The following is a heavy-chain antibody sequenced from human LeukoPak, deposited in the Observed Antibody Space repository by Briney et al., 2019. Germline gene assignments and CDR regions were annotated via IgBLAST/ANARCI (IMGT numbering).Heavy chain of an antibody. V-gene: IGHV1-2*02. CDR2: INPNSGGT. J-gene: IGHJ6*03. CDR3: ARGVATTNLPQYYYYMDV. CDR1: GYTFTGYY. Sequence: ASVKVSCNASGYTFTGYYMHWVRQAPGQGLEWMGWINPNSGGTNYAQKFQGRVTMTRDTSISTAYMELSRLRSDDTAVYYCARGVATTNLPQYYYYMDVWGKGTTVTVSS. D-gene: IGHD5-12*01.